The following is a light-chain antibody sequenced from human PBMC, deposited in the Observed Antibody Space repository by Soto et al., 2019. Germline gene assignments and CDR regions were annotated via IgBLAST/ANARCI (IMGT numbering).Light chain of an antibody. CDR2: DVN. CDR3: SSYTSDITQV. J-gene: IGLJ3*02. Sequence: QSALTQPASVSGSPGQSITISCTGTSSDVGRYNYVSWYRQHPGTAPKLIISDVNSRPSGISNRFSGSKSGNTASLTISGLQAKDEAYYYCSSYTSDITQVFGGGTKVTVL. CDR1: SSDVGRYNY. V-gene: IGLV2-14*01.